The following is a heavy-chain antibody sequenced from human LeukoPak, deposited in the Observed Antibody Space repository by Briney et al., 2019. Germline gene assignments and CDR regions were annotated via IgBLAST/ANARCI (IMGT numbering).Heavy chain of an antibody. CDR3: AKTGGYYDSSNSCRPDVFDI. V-gene: IGHV3-23*01. Sequence: GGSLRLSCAASGFTFSNSAMTWVRQAPGRGLEWVSAISGSGSYTYYADSVKGHFTISRDNSKNTLSLQMNSLRVEDTAVYYCAKTGGYYDSSNSCRPDVFDIWGQGTVVTVSS. D-gene: IGHD3-22*01. CDR1: GFTFSNSA. J-gene: IGHJ3*02. CDR2: ISGSGSYT.